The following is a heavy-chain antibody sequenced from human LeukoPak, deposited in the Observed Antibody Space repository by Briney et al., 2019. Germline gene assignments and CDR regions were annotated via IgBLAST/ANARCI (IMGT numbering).Heavy chain of an antibody. Sequence: GGSLRLSCAASGFTFSSHWMTWVRQAPGKGLEWVPNIKQDGSEEYYLDSVKGRFVISRDNAKNSVFLLMNSLRAEDTAVYYCVRERYSSGWSYWFDSWGQGTLVTVSS. CDR1: GFTFSSHW. CDR3: VRERYSSGWSYWFDS. J-gene: IGHJ5*01. V-gene: IGHV3-7*03. CDR2: IKQDGSEE. D-gene: IGHD6-19*01.